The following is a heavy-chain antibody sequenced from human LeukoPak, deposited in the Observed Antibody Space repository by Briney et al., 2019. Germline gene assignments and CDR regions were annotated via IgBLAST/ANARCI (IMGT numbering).Heavy chain of an antibody. J-gene: IGHJ4*02. CDR3: ARGRRTVTRLSAFDY. CDR2: IIPILGIA. CDR1: GGTFSSYA. V-gene: IGHV1-69*04. D-gene: IGHD4-17*01. Sequence: SVKVSCKASGGTFSSYAISWVRQAPGQGLEWMGRIIPILGIANYAQKFQGRVTITANKSTSTAYMELSSLRSEDTAVYYCARGRRTVTRLSAFDYWGQGTLVTVSS.